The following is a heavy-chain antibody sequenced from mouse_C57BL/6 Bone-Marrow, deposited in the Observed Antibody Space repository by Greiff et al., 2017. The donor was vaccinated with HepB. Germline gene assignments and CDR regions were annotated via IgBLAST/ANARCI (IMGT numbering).Heavy chain of an antibody. Sequence: AASGFTFTDYYMSWVRQPPGKALEWLGFIRNKANGYTTEYSASVKGRFTISRDNSQSILYLQMNALRAEDSATYYCARYNYGNYVFDYWGQGTTLTVSS. D-gene: IGHD2-1*01. V-gene: IGHV7-3*01. CDR1: GFTFTDYY. CDR2: IRNKANGYTT. J-gene: IGHJ2*01. CDR3: ARYNYGNYVFDY.